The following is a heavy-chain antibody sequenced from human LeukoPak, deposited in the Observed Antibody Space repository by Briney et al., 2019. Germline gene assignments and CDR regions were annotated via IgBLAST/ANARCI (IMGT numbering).Heavy chain of an antibody. Sequence: GGSLRLSCAASGFTVSSNYMSWVRQAPGKGLEWVSVIYSGGSTYYADSVKGRFTISRHNSKNTLYLQMNSLRAEDTAVYYCAREDPRDYYYGMDVWGQGTTVTVSS. J-gene: IGHJ6*02. CDR3: AREDPRDYYYGMDV. V-gene: IGHV3-53*04. CDR2: IYSGGST. CDR1: GFTVSSNY.